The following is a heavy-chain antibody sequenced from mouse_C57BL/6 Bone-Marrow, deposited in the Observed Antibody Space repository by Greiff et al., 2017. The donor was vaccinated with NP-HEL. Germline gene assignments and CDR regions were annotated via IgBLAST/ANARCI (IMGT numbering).Heavy chain of an antibody. CDR2: INSDGGST. CDR3: ARTLYYGNWAWFAY. Sequence: HLVESGGGLVQPGESLKLSCESNEYEFPSHDMSWVRKTPEKRLELVAAINSDGGSTYYPDTMERRFIISRDNTKKTLYLQMSSLRSEDTALYYCARTLYYGNWAWFAYWGQGTLVTVSA. CDR1: EYEFPSHD. D-gene: IGHD2-1*01. J-gene: IGHJ3*01. V-gene: IGHV5-2*01.